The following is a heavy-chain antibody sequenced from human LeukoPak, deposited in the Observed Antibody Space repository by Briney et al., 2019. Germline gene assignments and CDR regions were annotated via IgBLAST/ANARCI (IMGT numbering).Heavy chain of an antibody. V-gene: IGHV3-66*01. CDR1: GFTVSSNY. Sequence: PGGSLRLSCAASGFTVSSNYMSWVRQAPGKGLEWVSVIYSGGSTYYADSVKGRFTTSRDNSKNTLYLQMNSLRAEDTAVYYCARDGLVGGSYYSYFNYWGQGTLVTVSS. J-gene: IGHJ4*02. D-gene: IGHD1-26*01. CDR2: IYSGGST. CDR3: ARDGLVGGSYYSYFNY.